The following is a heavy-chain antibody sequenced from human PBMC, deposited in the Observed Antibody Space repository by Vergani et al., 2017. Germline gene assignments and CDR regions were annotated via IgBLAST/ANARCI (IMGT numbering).Heavy chain of an antibody. CDR2: ISSSSSYI. Sequence: VQLVESGGGLVKPGGSLRLSCAASGFTFSSYSMNWVRQAPGKGLEWVSSISSSSSYIYYADSVKGRFTISRDNAKTSLYLQMNSLRAEDTAVYYCAKGRDFCSGGSCYLNYFDYWGQGTLVTVSS. CDR3: AKGRDFCSGGSCYLNYFDY. CDR1: GFTFSSYS. V-gene: IGHV3-21*04. D-gene: IGHD2-15*01. J-gene: IGHJ4*02.